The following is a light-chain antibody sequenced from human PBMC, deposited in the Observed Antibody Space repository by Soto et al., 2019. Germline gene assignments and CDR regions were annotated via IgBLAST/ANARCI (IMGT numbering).Light chain of an antibody. CDR1: QSVSSY. CDR3: QQRSNWPPFT. CDR2: DAS. J-gene: IGKJ3*01. V-gene: IGKV3-11*01. Sequence: EIVLTQSPATLSLSPGERVTLSCRASQSVSSYLAWYQQKPGQAPRLLIYDASSRATGIPARFSGSGSGTGFTLAIRSLEPDDFAVYYCQQRSNWPPFTCGPGTEVDIK.